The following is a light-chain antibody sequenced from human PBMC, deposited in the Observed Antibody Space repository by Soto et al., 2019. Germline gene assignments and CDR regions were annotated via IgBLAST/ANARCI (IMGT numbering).Light chain of an antibody. CDR1: QGISNY. Sequence: DIQMTQSPSSLSASVGDRVTITCRASQGISNYLAWYQQKPGKVPKLLIYAASTLQSGVTSRLSGSGSGTDFTPTISSLQPEDVATYYCQKYNSAPWTFGQGTKVEIK. V-gene: IGKV1-27*01. CDR2: AAS. CDR3: QKYNSAPWT. J-gene: IGKJ1*01.